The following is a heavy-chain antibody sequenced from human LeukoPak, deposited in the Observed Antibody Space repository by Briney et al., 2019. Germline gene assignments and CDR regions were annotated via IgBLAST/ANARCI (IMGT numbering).Heavy chain of an antibody. CDR1: GGSTSSYY. CDR2: IYTSGST. CDR3: ARNVRLGSGELSFAPFKNWFDP. Sequence: SETLSLTCTVSGGSTSSYYWSWIRQPAGKGLEWIGRIYTSGSTNYNPSLKSRVTMSVDTSKNQFSLQLNSVTPEDTAVYYCARNVRLGSGELSFAPFKNWFDPWGQGTLVTVSS. J-gene: IGHJ5*02. V-gene: IGHV4-4*07. D-gene: IGHD3-16*02.